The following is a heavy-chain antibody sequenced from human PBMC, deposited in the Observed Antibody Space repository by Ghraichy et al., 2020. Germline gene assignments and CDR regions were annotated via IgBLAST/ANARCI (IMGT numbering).Heavy chain of an antibody. Sequence: GESLNISCAASGFTFSSYWMSWVRQAPGKGLEWVANIKQDGNKQYYVDSVSGRFTISRDNAKNLLYLQMNSLRAEDTAVYYCARDRGSSFWSDYYKGLFDYWGQGTLVTVSS. CDR2: IKQDGNKQ. D-gene: IGHD3-3*01. J-gene: IGHJ4*02. CDR3: ARDRGSSFWSDYYKGLFDY. V-gene: IGHV3-7*03. CDR1: GFTFSSYW.